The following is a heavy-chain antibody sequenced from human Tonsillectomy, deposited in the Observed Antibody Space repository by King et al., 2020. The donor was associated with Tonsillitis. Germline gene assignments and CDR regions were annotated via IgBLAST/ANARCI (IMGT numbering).Heavy chain of an antibody. Sequence: VQLVQSGAEVKKPGASVKVSRKASGYTFNSYGISWVRQAPGQGLEWMGWISGYNGNTHYAQKLQGRVTMTTDTSTSTAYMELRSLRSDDTAVYYCARDFRLARLYSYYYMDVWGKGTTVTVSS. CDR1: GYTFNSYG. CDR2: ISGYNGNT. J-gene: IGHJ6*03. CDR3: ARDFRLARLYSYYYMDV. D-gene: IGHD1-1*01. V-gene: IGHV1-18*01.